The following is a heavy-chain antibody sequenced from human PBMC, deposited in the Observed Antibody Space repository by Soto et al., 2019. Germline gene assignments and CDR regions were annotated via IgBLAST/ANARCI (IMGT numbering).Heavy chain of an antibody. CDR2: ISYDGSNK. D-gene: IGHD3-3*01. CDR1: GFTFSSYG. J-gene: IGHJ3*02. Sequence: PGGSLRLSCAASGFTFSSYGMHWVRQAPGKGLEWVAVISYDGSNKYYADSVKGRFTISRDNSKNTLYLQMNSLRAEDTAVYYCAKSSGSGYDFLRTVDAFDIWGQG. V-gene: IGHV3-30*18. CDR3: AKSSGSGYDFLRTVDAFDI.